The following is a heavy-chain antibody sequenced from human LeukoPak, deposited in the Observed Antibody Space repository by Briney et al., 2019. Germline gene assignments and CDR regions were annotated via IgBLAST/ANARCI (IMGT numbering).Heavy chain of an antibody. CDR3: VKDQHGYYGSGSSFDP. Sequence: GGSLRLSCSASGFTFGSCALHWVRQAPGKGLEYVSAISSNGGSTYYADSVKGRFTISRDNSKNTLYLQMSSLRAEDTAVYYCVKDQHGYYGSGSSFDPWGQGSLVTVSS. CDR2: ISSNGGST. V-gene: IGHV3-64D*06. D-gene: IGHD3-10*01. CDR1: GFTFGSCA. J-gene: IGHJ5*02.